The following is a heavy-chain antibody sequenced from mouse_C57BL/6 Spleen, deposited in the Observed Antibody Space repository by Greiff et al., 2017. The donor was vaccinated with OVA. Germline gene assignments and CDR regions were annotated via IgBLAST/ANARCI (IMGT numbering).Heavy chain of an antibody. CDR3: ARYGPTEGY. V-gene: IGHV1-26*01. J-gene: IGHJ2*01. CDR2: INPNNGGT. D-gene: IGHD1-1*01. CDR1: GYTFTDYY. Sequence: VQLQQSGPELVKPGASVKISCKASGYTFTDYYMNWVKQSHGKSLEWIGDINPNNGGTSYNQKFKGKATLTVDKSSSTAYMELRSLTSEDSAVYYCARYGPTEGYWGQGTTLTVSS.